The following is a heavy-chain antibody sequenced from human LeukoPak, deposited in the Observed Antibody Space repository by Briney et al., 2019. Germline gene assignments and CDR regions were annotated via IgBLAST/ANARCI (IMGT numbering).Heavy chain of an antibody. CDR2: INPSGDST. D-gene: IGHD3-10*01. J-gene: IGHJ4*02. Sequence: GASVKVSCKASGYTFTIYYIHWVRQAPGRGLEWMGVINPSGDSTTYAQGFEGRLTMTRDTSTSTVYMDPSSLTSEDTAVYFCARDKRGSLDYWGQGTLVVVSS. V-gene: IGHV1-46*01. CDR1: GYTFTIYY. CDR3: ARDKRGSLDY.